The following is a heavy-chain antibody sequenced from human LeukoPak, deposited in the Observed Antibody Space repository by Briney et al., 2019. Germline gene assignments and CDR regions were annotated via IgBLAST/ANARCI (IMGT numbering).Heavy chain of an antibody. J-gene: IGHJ1*01. V-gene: IGHV4-4*07. CDR3: AREFQY. CDR2: IYPSGST. Sequence: PARKGLEGIGRIYPSGSTNYHPSLKRRVTISVHTSKNQFSLKLSSVTAADTAVYYCAREFQYWGQGTLVTVSS.